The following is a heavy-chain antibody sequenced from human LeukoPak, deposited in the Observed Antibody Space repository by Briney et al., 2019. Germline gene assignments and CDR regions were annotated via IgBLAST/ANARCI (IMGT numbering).Heavy chain of an antibody. CDR1: GYTFNGYY. D-gene: IGHD5-24*01. J-gene: IGHJ4*02. Sequence: ASVKVSCKASGYTFNGYYMHWVRQAPGQGLEWMGGIIPIFGTANYAQKFQGRVTITADKSTSTAYMELSSLRSEDTAVYYCAVGRVEMATITDYWGQGTLVTVSS. V-gene: IGHV1-69*06. CDR3: AVGRVEMATITDY. CDR2: IIPIFGTA.